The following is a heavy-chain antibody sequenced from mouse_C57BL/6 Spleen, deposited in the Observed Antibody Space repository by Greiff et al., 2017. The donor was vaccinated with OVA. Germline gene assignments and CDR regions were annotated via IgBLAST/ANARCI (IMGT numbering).Heavy chain of an antibody. J-gene: IGHJ3*01. CDR2: IHPSDSDT. CDR1: GYTFTSYW. CDR3: AIDAYYYGNSYESTFAY. V-gene: IGHV1-74*01. Sequence: VQLQQPGAELVKPGASVKVSCKASGYTFTSYWMHWVKQRPGQGLEWIGRIHPSDSDTNYNQTFTGKATLTVDKSSSTAYMQLRRLTSEDSAVYYWAIDAYYYGNSYESTFAYWGQGTLVTVSA. D-gene: IGHD1-1*01.